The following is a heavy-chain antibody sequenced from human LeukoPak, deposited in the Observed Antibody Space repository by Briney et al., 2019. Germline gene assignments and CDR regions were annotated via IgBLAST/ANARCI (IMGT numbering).Heavy chain of an antibody. CDR3: ARLRRNGDSGGFYYYYDY. CDR2: INTVATYI. J-gene: IGHJ4*02. D-gene: IGHD3-22*01. V-gene: IGHV3-21*01. Sequence: GGSLRLSCAASGFTFTSFSFNWVRQAPGKGLEWVSSINTVATYIYYADSVRGRFTISRDNAKNSVYLQMDSLRAEDTGVYYCARLRRNGDSGGFYYYYDYWGQGTLVTLSS. CDR1: GFTFTSFS.